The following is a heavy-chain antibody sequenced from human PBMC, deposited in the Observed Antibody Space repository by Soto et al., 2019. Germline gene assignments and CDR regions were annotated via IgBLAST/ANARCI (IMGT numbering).Heavy chain of an antibody. CDR3: ARSKGGYSYGTPFDY. J-gene: IGHJ4*02. CDR2: ISWNSGNI. D-gene: IGHD5-18*01. Sequence: PGGPLSLSSAASGFTFVDYAMHWVRQVLGKGLEWVSSISWNSGNIGYADSVKGRFTTSRDNAKNSLYLQMNSLRPEDTALYYCARSKGGYSYGTPFDYWGQGTLVTVSS. V-gene: IGHV3-9*01. CDR1: GFTFVDYA.